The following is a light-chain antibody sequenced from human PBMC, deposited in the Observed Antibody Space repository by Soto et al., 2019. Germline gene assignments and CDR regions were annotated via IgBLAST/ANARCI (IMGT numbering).Light chain of an antibody. Sequence: DIQMTQSPSSLSASVGDRVTITCRASESVSSKLNWYQQKPGKAPALLISAASRLHRGVPSRFSGSGSGPDFTLTISSLQHEDFASYYCQQGYRTPFTFGPGTKVDIK. CDR3: QQGYRTPFT. CDR2: AAS. CDR1: ESVSSK. V-gene: IGKV1-39*01. J-gene: IGKJ3*01.